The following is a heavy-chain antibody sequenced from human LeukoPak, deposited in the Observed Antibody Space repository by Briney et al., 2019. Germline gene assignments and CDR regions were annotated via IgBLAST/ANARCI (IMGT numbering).Heavy chain of an antibody. J-gene: IGHJ4*02. CDR3: VKAPGDCSSTSCYLDY. Sequence: GGSLRLSCSASGFTFSSYAMHWVRQAPWEGLEYVSAISSDGGSTYYADSVKGRFTISRDNSKNTLYLQMSSLRAEDTAVYYCVKAPGDCSSTSCYLDYWGQGTLVTVSS. V-gene: IGHV3-64D*06. CDR1: GFTFSSYA. D-gene: IGHD2-2*01. CDR2: ISSDGGST.